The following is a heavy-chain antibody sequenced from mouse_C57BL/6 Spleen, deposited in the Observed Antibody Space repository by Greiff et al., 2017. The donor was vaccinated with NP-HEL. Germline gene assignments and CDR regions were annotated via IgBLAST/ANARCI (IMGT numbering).Heavy chain of an antibody. D-gene: IGHD3-2*02. V-gene: IGHV1-26*01. CDR2: INPNNGGT. Sequence: EVQLQQSGPELVKPGASVKISCKASGYTFTDYYMNWVKQSHGKSLEWIGDINPNNGGTSYNQKFKGKATLTVDKSSSTAYMELRSLTSEDSAVYYCAIQLTGYFDYWGQGTTLTVSS. J-gene: IGHJ2*01. CDR1: GYTFTDYY. CDR3: AIQLTGYFDY.